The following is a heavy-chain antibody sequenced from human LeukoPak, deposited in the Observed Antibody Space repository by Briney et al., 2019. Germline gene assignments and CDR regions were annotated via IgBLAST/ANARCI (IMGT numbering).Heavy chain of an antibody. CDR3: ARDCSSTSCPWVY. CDR1: GYTFTGYY. D-gene: IGHD2-2*01. Sequence: ASVKVSCKASGYTFTGYYMHWVRQAPGQGLEWMGWINPNSGGTNYAQKFQGRVTMTRDTSISTAYMELSRLRSDDTAVYYCARDCSSTSCPWVYWGQGTLVTVSS. CDR2: INPNSGGT. J-gene: IGHJ4*02. V-gene: IGHV1-2*02.